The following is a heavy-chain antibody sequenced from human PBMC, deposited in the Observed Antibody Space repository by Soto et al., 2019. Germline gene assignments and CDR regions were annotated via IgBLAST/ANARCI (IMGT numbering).Heavy chain of an antibody. CDR1: GYTFTSYY. Sequence: ASVKVSCKASGYTFTSYYMHWVRQAPGQGLEWMGIINPSGGSTSYAQKFQGRVTMTRDTSTSTVYMELSSLRSEDTAVYYCARGDMTTVNHYYYYYMDVWGKGTTVTVS. D-gene: IGHD4-4*01. CDR3: ARGDMTTVNHYYYYYMDV. CDR2: INPSGGST. J-gene: IGHJ6*03. V-gene: IGHV1-46*01.